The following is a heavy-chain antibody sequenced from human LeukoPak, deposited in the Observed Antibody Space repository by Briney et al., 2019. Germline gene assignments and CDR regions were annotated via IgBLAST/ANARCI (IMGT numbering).Heavy chain of an antibody. J-gene: IGHJ4*02. CDR2: IYYSGST. CDR3: ARVKEGTAMVDY. D-gene: IGHD5-18*01. V-gene: IGHV4-59*01. CDR1: GGSISGFD. Sequence: SETLSLTCAVSGGSISGFDWSWIRQPPGKGLEWIGYIYYSGSTTYNPSLNSRVTISVDTSKNQFSLKLSSVTAADTAVYYCARVKEGTAMVDYWGPGTLVTVSS.